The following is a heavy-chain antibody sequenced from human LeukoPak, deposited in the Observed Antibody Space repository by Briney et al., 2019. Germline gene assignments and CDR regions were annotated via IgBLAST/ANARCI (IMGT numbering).Heavy chain of an antibody. Sequence: PGGSLRLSCAASGFTFSSYAISWVRQAPGQGLEWMGWISAYNGNTNYAQKLQGRVTMTTDTSTSTAYMELRSLRSDDTAVYYCARSTYYYDSSGYYDFDYWGQGTLVTVSS. CDR1: GFTFSSYA. CDR2: ISAYNGNT. D-gene: IGHD3-22*01. CDR3: ARSTYYYDSSGYYDFDY. V-gene: IGHV1-18*01. J-gene: IGHJ4*02.